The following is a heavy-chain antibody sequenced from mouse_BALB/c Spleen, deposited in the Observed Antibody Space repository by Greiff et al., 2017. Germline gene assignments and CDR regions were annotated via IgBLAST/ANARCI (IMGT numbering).Heavy chain of an antibody. D-gene: IGHD1-2*01. CDR2: IWAGGST. CDR3: ARAVSTAKTYYFDY. J-gene: IGHJ2*01. V-gene: IGHV2-9*02. CDR1: GFSLTSYG. Sequence: VQGVESGPGLVAPSQSLSITCTVSGFSLTSYGVHWVRQPPGKGLEWLGVIWAGGSTNYNSALMSRLSISKDNSKSQVFLKMNSLQTDDTAMYYCARAVSTAKTYYFDYWGQGTTLTVSS.